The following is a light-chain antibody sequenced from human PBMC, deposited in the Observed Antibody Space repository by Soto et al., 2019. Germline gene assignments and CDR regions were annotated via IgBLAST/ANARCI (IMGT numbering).Light chain of an antibody. CDR3: ASYVTGNTYV. Sequence: QSGLTQPASVSGSPGQSITISCSGTSSDVGGYNYVSWYQLHPGKAPKLMIHEVSERPSGVSNRFSGSKSGNTASLTISGLQAEDEADYYCASYVTGNTYVFGSGTKVTAL. CDR2: EVS. CDR1: SSDVGGYNY. V-gene: IGLV2-14*01. J-gene: IGLJ1*01.